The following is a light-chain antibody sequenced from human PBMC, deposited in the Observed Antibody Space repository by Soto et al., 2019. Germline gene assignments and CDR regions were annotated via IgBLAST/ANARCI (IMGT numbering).Light chain of an antibody. CDR3: QQLDSYPYT. CDR2: GAS. Sequence: DIQLTQSPSFLSASVGERVTITCRASQGISRYLAWYQRKPGKAPKVLIYGASTLQSGVPSRFSGSGSGTEFTLTISSLQPEDFATYYCQQLDSYPYTFGQGTKLEIK. V-gene: IGKV1-9*01. CDR1: QGISRY. J-gene: IGKJ2*01.